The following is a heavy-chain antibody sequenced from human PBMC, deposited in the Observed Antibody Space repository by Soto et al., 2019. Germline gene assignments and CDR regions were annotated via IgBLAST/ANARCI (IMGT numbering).Heavy chain of an antibody. D-gene: IGHD3-3*02. CDR2: ISVYNGNT. CDR3: ARDSPRIAIFGVFPPPFDY. Sequence: SSVKVSCKASGYTFTNYLISWVRQAPGQGLEWMGWISVYNGNTNYAQKLQGRVTLTTDTSTGTAYMELRSLRSDDTAVYYCARDSPRIAIFGVFPPPFDYWGQGTLVTVSS. J-gene: IGHJ4*02. CDR1: GYTFTNYL. V-gene: IGHV1-18*01.